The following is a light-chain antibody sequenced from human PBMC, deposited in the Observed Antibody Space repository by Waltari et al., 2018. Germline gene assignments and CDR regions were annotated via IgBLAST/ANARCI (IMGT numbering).Light chain of an antibody. CDR1: QSVNNY. CDR3: QQRANWLT. J-gene: IGKJ4*01. V-gene: IGKV3-11*01. CDR2: DAS. Sequence: EIVLTQSPATLSLSPGERATLSCRASQSVNNYLAWYQQRPGQAPRLLIYDASNRATGIPARFSGSGVGTDFTLTISTLEPEDFAVYYCQQRANWLTFGGGTKVEIK.